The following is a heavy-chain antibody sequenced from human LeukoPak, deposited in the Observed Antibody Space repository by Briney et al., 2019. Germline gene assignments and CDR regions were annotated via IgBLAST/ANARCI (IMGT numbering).Heavy chain of an antibody. Sequence: ASVKVSCKVSGYTLTELSMHWVRQAPGKGLEWMGGFDPEDGETIYAQKFQGRVTMTEDTSTDTAYMELSSLRSEDTAVYYCATDPPIAVAGTSGWFDPWGQGTLVTVSS. D-gene: IGHD6-19*01. CDR2: FDPEDGET. CDR3: ATDPPIAVAGTSGWFDP. CDR1: GYTLTELS. J-gene: IGHJ5*02. V-gene: IGHV1-24*01.